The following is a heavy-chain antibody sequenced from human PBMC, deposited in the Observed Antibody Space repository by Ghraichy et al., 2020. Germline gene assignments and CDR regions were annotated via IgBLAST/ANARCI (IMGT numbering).Heavy chain of an antibody. CDR1: GGSVSSASYY. V-gene: IGHV4-61*01. CDR2: IYYSGST. D-gene: IGHD2-21*02. CDR3: AQAYCGGDCYTVGLDY. J-gene: IGHJ4*02. Sequence: SETLSLTCTVSGGSVSSASYYWSWIRQPPGKGLEWIGYIYYSGSTNYNPSLKSRVTISVDTSKNQFSLKLSSVTAADTAVYYCAQAYCGGDCYTVGLDYWGQGTLVTVSS.